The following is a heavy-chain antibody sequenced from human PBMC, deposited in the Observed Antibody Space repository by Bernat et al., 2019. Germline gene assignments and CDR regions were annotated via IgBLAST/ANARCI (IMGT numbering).Heavy chain of an antibody. Sequence: EVQLVESGGGLVQPGGSLRLSCAASGFTFRGYWMTWVRQAPGKGLEWVANIKQDGSEKYYVDSVKGRFTISRDNAKNSLDLQMNSLRAEDTAVDYCARVRSTSRNFDYWGQGTLVTVSS. CDR3: ARVRSTSRNFDY. CDR1: GFTFRGYW. D-gene: IGHD2-2*01. J-gene: IGHJ4*02. V-gene: IGHV3-7*03. CDR2: IKQDGSEK.